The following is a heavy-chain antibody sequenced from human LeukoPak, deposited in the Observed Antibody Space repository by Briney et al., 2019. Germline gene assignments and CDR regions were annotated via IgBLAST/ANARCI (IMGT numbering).Heavy chain of an antibody. J-gene: IGHJ5*02. CDR1: GGSISSSSYY. Sequence: SETLSLTCTVSGGSISSSSYYWGWIRQPPGKGLEWIGSIYYSGSTYYNPSLKSRVTISVDTSKNQFSLKLSSVTAADTAVYYCARDGNWFDPWGQGTLVTVSS. V-gene: IGHV4-39*07. CDR2: IYYSGST. CDR3: ARDGNWFDP.